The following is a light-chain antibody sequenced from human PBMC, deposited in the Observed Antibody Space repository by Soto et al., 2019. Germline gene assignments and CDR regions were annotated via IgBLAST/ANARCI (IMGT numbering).Light chain of an antibody. J-gene: IGKJ3*01. CDR2: GGS. CDR3: QQYYAYPFT. CDR1: QGIGNS. Sequence: DIQMTQSPSSLSASVGDRVTITCRASQGIGNSLAWFQQKPGKAPKSLIYGGSSLQSGVPSKFSGSGSGTYFTLTISSLQPEDFATYYCQQYYAYPFTFGPGTKVDV. V-gene: IGKV1-16*02.